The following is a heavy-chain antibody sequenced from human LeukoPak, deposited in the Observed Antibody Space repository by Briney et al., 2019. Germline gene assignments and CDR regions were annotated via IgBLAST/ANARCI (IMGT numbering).Heavy chain of an antibody. Sequence: SETLSLTCTVSGASISSYFWSWIRQPPGKGLEWIGYIYSSGGTNYNPSLKSRVAMSVDMSKNQFSLKLSSVTAADTAVYYCARGLYNWNYVYVYWGQGTLVTVSS. V-gene: IGHV4-59*01. CDR1: GASISSYF. CDR3: ARGLYNWNYVYVY. CDR2: IYSSGGT. J-gene: IGHJ4*02. D-gene: IGHD1-7*01.